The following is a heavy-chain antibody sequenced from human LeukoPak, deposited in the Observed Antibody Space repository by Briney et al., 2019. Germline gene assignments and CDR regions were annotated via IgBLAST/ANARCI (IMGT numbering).Heavy chain of an antibody. V-gene: IGHV4-59*12. J-gene: IGHJ4*02. D-gene: IGHD3-3*01. CDR2: IHYSGST. CDR1: GGSISSYY. Sequence: SETLSLTCTVSGGSISSYYWSWIRQPPGKGLEWIGYIHYSGSTHYNPSLKSRVTISVDTSKNQFSLKLSSVTAADTAVYYCARGKGIPTIFGVITTGDYFDYLGQGTLVTVSS. CDR3: ARGKGIPTIFGVITTGDYFDY.